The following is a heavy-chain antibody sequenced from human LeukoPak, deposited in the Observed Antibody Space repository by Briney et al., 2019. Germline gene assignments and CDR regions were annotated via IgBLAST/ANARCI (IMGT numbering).Heavy chain of an antibody. J-gene: IGHJ4*02. V-gene: IGHV3-23*01. CDR2: ISGSGGST. CDR3: AKDQEGIAAAGTNYDY. CDR1: GFTFSNHG. Sequence: GGSLRLSCAASGFTFSNHGMHWVRQAPGKGLEWVSAISGSGGSTYYADSVKGRFTISRDNSKNTLYLQMNSLRAEDTAVYYCAKDQEGIAAAGTNYDYWGQGTLVTVSS. D-gene: IGHD6-13*01.